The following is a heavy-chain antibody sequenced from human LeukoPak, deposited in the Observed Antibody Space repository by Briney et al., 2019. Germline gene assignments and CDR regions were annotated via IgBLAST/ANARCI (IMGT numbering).Heavy chain of an antibody. Sequence: ASVKVSCKPSGYTFTGYFMQWVRQAPGQGLEWMGWINPNSGGTNYAKKFQGRVTMTSDTSISTAYMKLSRKRSDVTSLYYCAIALILWFGVPRGMDVWGQGTTVTVSS. V-gene: IGHV1-2*02. J-gene: IGHJ6*02. CDR2: INPNSGGT. CDR3: AIALILWFGVPRGMDV. CDR1: GYTFTGYF. D-gene: IGHD3-10*01.